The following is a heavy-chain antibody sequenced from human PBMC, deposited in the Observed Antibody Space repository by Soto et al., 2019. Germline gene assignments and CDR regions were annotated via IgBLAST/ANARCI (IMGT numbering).Heavy chain of an antibody. J-gene: IGHJ4*02. CDR2: NSVSGGTS. CDR3: AKGGYYYDTSGPTFED. D-gene: IGHD3-22*01. V-gene: IGHV3-23*01. Sequence: PXEALGLTCTVFGDTFSSYTRSWVRQAPGKGLEWVSSNSVSGGTSYYAYSVKGRFTLSRDNSKNTLYLQLNSLRAEDTAVYYCAKGGYYYDTSGPTFEDWGQGMLVTVSS. CDR1: GDTFSSYT.